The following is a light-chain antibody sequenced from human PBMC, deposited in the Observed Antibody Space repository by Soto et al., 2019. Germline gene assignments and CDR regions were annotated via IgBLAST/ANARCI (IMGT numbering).Light chain of an antibody. CDR2: EGS. CDR1: SSDVGSYNL. Sequence: QSVLTQPASVSGSPGQAITISCTGTSSDVGSYNLVSWYQQHPGKAPKPMIYEGSKRPSGVSNRFSGSKSGNTASLTISGLQGEDEADYYCCSYAGSSTLVVFGGGTKLTVL. J-gene: IGLJ2*01. V-gene: IGLV2-23*03. CDR3: CSYAGSSTLVV.